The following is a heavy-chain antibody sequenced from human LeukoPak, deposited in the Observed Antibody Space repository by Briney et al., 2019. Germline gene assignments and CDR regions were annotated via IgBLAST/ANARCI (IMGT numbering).Heavy chain of an antibody. CDR2: LSGSGITT. CDR3: AKGEAVAYPTYFDY. V-gene: IGHV3-23*01. J-gene: IGHJ4*02. CDR1: GFTFSNSA. Sequence: GGSLRLSCAASGFTFSNSAMSWVRQAPGKGLEWVSTLSGSGITTYYADSVKGRFTISRDNSKNTLYLQMNSLRAEDTAVYYCAKGEAVAYPTYFDYWGQGTLVTVSS. D-gene: IGHD6-19*01.